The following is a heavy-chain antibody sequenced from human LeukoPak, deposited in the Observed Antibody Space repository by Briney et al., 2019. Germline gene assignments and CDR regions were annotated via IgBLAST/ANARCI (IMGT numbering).Heavy chain of an antibody. Sequence: ASVKVSCKASGYTFTSYDINWVRQATGQGLEWMGWMNPNSGNTGYAQKFQGRVTMTRNSSISTAYMELSSLRSEDTAVYYCARKSTPSSGWTPFDYWGQGTLVTVSS. CDR1: GYTFTSYD. CDR3: ARKSTPSSGWTPFDY. V-gene: IGHV1-8*01. D-gene: IGHD6-19*01. J-gene: IGHJ4*02. CDR2: MNPNSGNT.